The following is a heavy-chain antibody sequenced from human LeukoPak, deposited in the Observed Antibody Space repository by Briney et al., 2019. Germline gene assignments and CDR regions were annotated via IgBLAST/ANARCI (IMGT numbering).Heavy chain of an antibody. J-gene: IGHJ3*02. CDR1: GGTFSSYA. Sequence: GASVKVSCKASGGTFSSYAMSWVRQAPGKGLEWVSAISGSGTNTYYADSVKGRFTISRDNSKNSLYLQMNSLRAEDTAVYYCAKGIVVVISGNAFDIWGQGTMVTVSS. CDR3: AKGIVVVISGNAFDI. CDR2: ISGSGTNT. D-gene: IGHD3-22*01. V-gene: IGHV3-23*01.